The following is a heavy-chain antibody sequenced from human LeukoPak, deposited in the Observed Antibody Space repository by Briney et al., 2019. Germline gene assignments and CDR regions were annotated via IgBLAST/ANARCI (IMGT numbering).Heavy chain of an antibody. CDR2: IYFSGGT. CDR1: GDSISSSNCY. J-gene: IGHJ3*02. Sequence: SETLSLTCTVSGDSISSSNCYWGWIRQPPGKGLEWIGSIYFSGGTYYNASLKSRVTISVDTSKNQFSLKLSSVTAADAAVYYCARVSLGATANRAFDIWGQGTMVTVSS. V-gene: IGHV4-39*01. D-gene: IGHD1-26*01. CDR3: ARVSLGATANRAFDI.